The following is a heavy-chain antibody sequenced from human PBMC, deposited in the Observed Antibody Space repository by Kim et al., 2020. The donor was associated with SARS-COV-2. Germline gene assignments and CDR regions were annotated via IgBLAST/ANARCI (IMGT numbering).Heavy chain of an antibody. J-gene: IGHJ3*02. CDR3: ARTPKPEAFDI. CDR2: T. Sequence: THDNPSLKSRVTISVDTSKNQFSLKLSSVTAADTAVYYCARTPKPEAFDIWGQGTMVTVSS. V-gene: IGHV4-34*01.